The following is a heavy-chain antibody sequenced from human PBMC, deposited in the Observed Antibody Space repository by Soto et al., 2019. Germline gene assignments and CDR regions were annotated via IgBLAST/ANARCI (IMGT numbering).Heavy chain of an antibody. D-gene: IGHD3-3*01. Sequence: QVQLVQSGAEVKKPGSSVKVSCTASGGTFSSYAISWVRQAPGQGLEWMGGIIPIFGTANYAQKFQGRVTITADESTSTAYMELSSLRSEDTAVYYCARGFLEMATIFGGAFDIWGQGTMVTVSS. V-gene: IGHV1-69*01. CDR1: GGTFSSYA. J-gene: IGHJ3*02. CDR3: ARGFLEMATIFGGAFDI. CDR2: IIPIFGTA.